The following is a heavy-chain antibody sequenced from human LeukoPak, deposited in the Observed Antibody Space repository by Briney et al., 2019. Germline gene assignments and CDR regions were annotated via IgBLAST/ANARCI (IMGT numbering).Heavy chain of an antibody. CDR1: GGSISSYY. D-gene: IGHD3-22*01. CDR2: IYDSGST. CDR3: ARLTYYYDTSGPRPYHFDS. V-gene: IGHV4-59*01. Sequence: SETLSLTCTVSGGSISSYYWSWIRQPPGKGLEWIGYIYDSGSTNYNPSLKSRVTISVDTSKNQFSLKLSSVTAADTAMYYCARLTYYYDTSGPRPYHFDSWRQGTLVTVSS. J-gene: IGHJ4*02.